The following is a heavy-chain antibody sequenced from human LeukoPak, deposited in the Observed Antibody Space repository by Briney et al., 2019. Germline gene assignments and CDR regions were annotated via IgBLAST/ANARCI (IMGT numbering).Heavy chain of an antibody. V-gene: IGHV1-69*06. CDR3: AMGVGAPEDLAVAADFDY. J-gene: IGHJ4*02. D-gene: IGHD6-19*01. Sequence: SVKVSCKASGYTFTGYYMHWVRQVPGQGLEWMGGIIPIFGTANYAQKFQGRVTITADKSTSTAYMELSSLRSEDTAVYYCAMGVGAPEDLAVAADFDYWGQGTLVTVSS. CDR2: IIPIFGTA. CDR1: GYTFTGYY.